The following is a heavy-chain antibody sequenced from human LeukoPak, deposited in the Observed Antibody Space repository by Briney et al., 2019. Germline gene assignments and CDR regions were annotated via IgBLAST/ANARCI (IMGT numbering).Heavy chain of an antibody. CDR2: ISWNSGSI. D-gene: IGHD6-13*01. V-gene: IGHV3-9*01. CDR1: GFTFDDYA. J-gene: IGHJ4*02. Sequence: PGRSLRLSCAASGFTFDDYAMHWVRQAPGKGLEWVSGISWNSGSIGYADSVKGRFTISRDNAKNSLYLQMNSLRAEDTAVYYCATLIAAAGTGDFDYWGQGTLVTVSS. CDR3: ATLIAAAGTGDFDY.